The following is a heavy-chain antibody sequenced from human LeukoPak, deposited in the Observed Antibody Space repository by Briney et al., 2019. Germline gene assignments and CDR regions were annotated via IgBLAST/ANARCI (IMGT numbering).Heavy chain of an antibody. D-gene: IGHD1-26*01. J-gene: IGHJ6*02. V-gene: IGHV3-9*01. CDR3: AKDIGWELLRYGMDV. Sequence: GGSLRLSCAASGFTFDDYAMHWVRQAPGKGLEWVSGISWNSGSIGYADSVKGRFTISRDNAKNSLYLQMNSLRAEDTALYYCAKDIGWELLRYGMDVWGQGTTVTVSS. CDR1: GFTFDDYA. CDR2: ISWNSGSI.